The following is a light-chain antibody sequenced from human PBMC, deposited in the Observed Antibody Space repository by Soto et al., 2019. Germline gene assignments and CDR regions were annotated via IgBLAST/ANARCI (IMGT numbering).Light chain of an antibody. J-gene: IGKJ1*01. CDR1: QGISNY. CDR3: QKYNSAPWT. Sequence: EIQMTQSPSSLSASVGDRVTITCRASQGISNYLAWYQQKPGKVPRLLIFAASTLQSGAPSRFRGAGSETDFTLTINGLQPEDVATYYCQKYNSAPWTFGQGTKVEIK. V-gene: IGKV1-27*01. CDR2: AAS.